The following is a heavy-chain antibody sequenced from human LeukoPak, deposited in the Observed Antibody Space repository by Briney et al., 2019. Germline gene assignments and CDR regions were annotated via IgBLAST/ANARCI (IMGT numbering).Heavy chain of an antibody. J-gene: IGHJ4*02. D-gene: IGHD3-10*01. CDR2: ISAYNGNT. V-gene: IGHV1-18*01. CDR3: ARDQAPGSVCGY. Sequence: ASVKVSCKASGGTFSSYAISWVRQAPGQGLEWMGWISAYNGNTNYAQKFQGRVTMTTDTSTSTAYMELRNLRSDDTAVYYCARDQAPGSVCGYWGQGTLVTVSS. CDR1: GGTFSSYA.